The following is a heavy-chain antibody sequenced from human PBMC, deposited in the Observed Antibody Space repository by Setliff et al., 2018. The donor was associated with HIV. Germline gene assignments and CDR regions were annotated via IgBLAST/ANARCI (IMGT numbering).Heavy chain of an antibody. J-gene: IGHJ3*02. V-gene: IGHV5-51*01. D-gene: IGHD2-21*02. CDR2: IYPGDSDT. CDR1: GYSFTSYW. Sequence: GESLKISCKGSGYSFTSYWIGWVRRMPGKGLEWMGIIYPGDSDTRYSPSFQGQVTISADKSISTAYLQWSSLKASDTAMYYYARLCGGDCYLARDAFDIWGQGTMVTVSS. CDR3: ARLCGGDCYLARDAFDI.